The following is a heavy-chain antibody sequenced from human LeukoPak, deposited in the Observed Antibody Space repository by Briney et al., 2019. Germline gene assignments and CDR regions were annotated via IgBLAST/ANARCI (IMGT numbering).Heavy chain of an antibody. CDR3: ARGYSGYAPHDY. CDR1: GGTFSSYA. J-gene: IGHJ4*02. V-gene: IGHV1-69*05. D-gene: IGHD5-12*01. CDR2: IIPIFGTA. Sequence: GASVKVSCKASGGTFSSYAISWVRQAPGQGLEWMGGIIPIFGTADYAQKFQGRVTITTDESTSTAYMELRSLRSDDTAVYYCARGYSGYAPHDYWGQGTLVTVSS.